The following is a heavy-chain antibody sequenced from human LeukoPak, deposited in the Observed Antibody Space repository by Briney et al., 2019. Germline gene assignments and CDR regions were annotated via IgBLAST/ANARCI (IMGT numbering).Heavy chain of an antibody. J-gene: IGHJ4*02. Sequence: GSLRLSCAASGFTFSSYAMSWVRQAPGKGLEWVSAISGSGGSTYYADSVKGRFTISRDNSKNTLYQQMNSLRAEDTAVYYCAKFYYDSSGYPDYWGQGTLVTVSS. D-gene: IGHD3-22*01. CDR2: ISGSGGST. CDR3: AKFYYDSSGYPDY. CDR1: GFTFSSYA. V-gene: IGHV3-23*01.